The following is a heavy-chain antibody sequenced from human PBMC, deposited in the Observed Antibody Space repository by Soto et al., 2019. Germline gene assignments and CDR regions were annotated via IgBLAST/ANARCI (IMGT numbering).Heavy chain of an antibody. CDR2: MNPNSGNT. Sequence: QGQLVQSGAEVKKPGASVKVSCKASGYTFTSYDINWVRQATGQGLEWMGWMNPNSGNTGYAQKLQGRVTITRNTSISTAYMELSSLSSEEEAVYYVARCEHYYDRSGFPEDYWGQGPLVTVSS. D-gene: IGHD3-22*01. V-gene: IGHV1-8*01. J-gene: IGHJ4*02. CDR1: GYTFTSYD. CDR3: ARCEHYYDRSGFPEDY.